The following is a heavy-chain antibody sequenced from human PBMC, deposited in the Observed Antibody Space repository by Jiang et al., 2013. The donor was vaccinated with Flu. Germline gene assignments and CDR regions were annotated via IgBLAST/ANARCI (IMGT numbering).Heavy chain of an antibody. D-gene: IGHD6-19*01. CDR3: ARGSVVAVAGNYWMDYYYYMDV. J-gene: IGHJ6*03. V-gene: IGHV1-69*01. CDR2: IIPIFGTA. CDR1: GGTFSSYA. Sequence: GAEVKKPGSSVKVSCKASGGTFSSYAISWVRQAPGQGLEWMGGIIPIFGTANYAQKFQGRVTITADESTSTAYMELSSLRSEDTAVYYCARGSVVAVAGNYWMDYYYYMDVWGKGTTVTVSS.